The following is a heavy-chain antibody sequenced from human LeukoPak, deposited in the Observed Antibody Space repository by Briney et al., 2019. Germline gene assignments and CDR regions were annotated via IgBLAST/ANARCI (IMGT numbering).Heavy chain of an antibody. Sequence: SETLSLTCAVYGGSFSGYYWSWIRQPPGKGLEWIGEINHSGSTNYNPSLKSRVTISVDTSKNQFSLKLSSVTAADTAVYYCARSKGPRGGYIFDYWGQGTLVTVSS. CDR2: INHSGST. CDR1: GGSFSGYY. J-gene: IGHJ4*02. D-gene: IGHD3-22*01. V-gene: IGHV4-34*01. CDR3: ARSKGPRGGYIFDY.